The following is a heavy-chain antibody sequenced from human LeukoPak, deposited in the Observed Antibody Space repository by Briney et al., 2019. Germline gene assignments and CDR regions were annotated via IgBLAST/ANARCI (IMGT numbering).Heavy chain of an antibody. J-gene: IGHJ4*02. CDR3: ARLAGDGYFDY. Sequence: SETLSLTCTVSGGSISNYYWSWIRQPPGKGLEWIGYIYYSGSTYYNPSLKSRVTISVDTSKNQFSLKLSSVTAADTAVYYCARLAGDGYFDYWGQGTLVTVSS. V-gene: IGHV4-59*08. D-gene: IGHD5-24*01. CDR2: IYYSGST. CDR1: GGSISNYY.